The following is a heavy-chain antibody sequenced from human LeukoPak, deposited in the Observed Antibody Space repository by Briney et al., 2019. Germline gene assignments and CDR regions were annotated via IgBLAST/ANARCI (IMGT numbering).Heavy chain of an antibody. CDR1: GYSFTSYW. Sequence: GESLKISCKASGYSFTSYWISWVRQMPGKGLEWMGRIDPSDSHTNYSPSFRGHVTISADTSTNTVYLHWSSLEASGTAMYYCARPITVASAFDPWGQGTLVTVSS. D-gene: IGHD1-20*01. V-gene: IGHV5-10-1*01. CDR3: ARPITVASAFDP. J-gene: IGHJ5*02. CDR2: IDPSDSHT.